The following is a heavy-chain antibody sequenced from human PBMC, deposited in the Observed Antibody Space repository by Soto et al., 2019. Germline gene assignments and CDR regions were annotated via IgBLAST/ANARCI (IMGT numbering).Heavy chain of an antibody. J-gene: IGHJ6*02. Sequence: QVQLVQSGAEVQKPGSSVKVSCKASGGTFSSYAISWVRQAPGQGLEWMGGIIPIFGTANYAQKFQGRVTITADESTSTAYMELSSLRSEDTAVYYCAIPDIVVVPAAPRGYYYYYYGMDVWGQGTTVTVSS. V-gene: IGHV1-69*01. CDR2: IIPIFGTA. D-gene: IGHD2-2*01. CDR3: AIPDIVVVPAAPRGYYYYYYGMDV. CDR1: GGTFSSYA.